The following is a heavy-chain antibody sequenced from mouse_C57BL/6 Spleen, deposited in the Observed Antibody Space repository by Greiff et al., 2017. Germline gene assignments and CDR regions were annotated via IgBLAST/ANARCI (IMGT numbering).Heavy chain of an antibody. D-gene: IGHD4-1*01. J-gene: IGHJ4*01. V-gene: IGHV8-12*01. CDR1: GFSLSTSGMG. CDR2: IYWDDDK. Sequence: QVTLKESGPGILQSSQTLSLTCSFSGFSLSTSGMGVSWIRQPSGQGLEWLAHIYWDDDKPYNPSLKSRLTISKDTSRNQVVLKITTVDTADTATYYYARIANPHAMDYWGQGTSVTVSS. CDR3: ARIANPHAMDY.